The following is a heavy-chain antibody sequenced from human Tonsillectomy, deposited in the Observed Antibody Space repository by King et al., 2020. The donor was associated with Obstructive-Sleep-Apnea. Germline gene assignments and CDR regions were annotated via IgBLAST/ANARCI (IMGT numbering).Heavy chain of an antibody. Sequence: VQLVESGGGVVQPGRSLRLSCAASGFTFSSYSIHWFRQDPGKGLEWVAVISYDGSKKYYADSVKVRFTISRDNSKNTLFLQMDSLRAEDTAVYYCARDEAVGQLVDAFDIWGQGTMVTVSS. CDR3: ARDEAVGQLVDAFDI. CDR2: ISYDGSKK. CDR1: GFTFSSYS. V-gene: IGHV3-30*04. D-gene: IGHD6-6*01. J-gene: IGHJ3*02.